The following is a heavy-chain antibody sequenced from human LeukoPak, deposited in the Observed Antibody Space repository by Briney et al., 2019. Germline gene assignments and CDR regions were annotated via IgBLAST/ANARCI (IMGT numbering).Heavy chain of an antibody. D-gene: IGHD2-15*01. V-gene: IGHV5-51*01. CDR2: IHPGDSDT. CDR3: ARKFCSGGSCYNNWFDP. Sequence: GESLKISCKGSGYSFTSYWIGWVRQMPGKGLEWMGIIHPGDSDTRYSPSFQGQVTISADKSISTAYLQWSSLKASDTAMYYCARKFCSGGSCYNNWFDPWGQGTLVTVSS. J-gene: IGHJ5*02. CDR1: GYSFTSYW.